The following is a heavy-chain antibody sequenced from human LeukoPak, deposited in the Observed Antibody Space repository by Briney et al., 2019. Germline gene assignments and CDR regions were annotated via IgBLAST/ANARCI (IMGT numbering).Heavy chain of an antibody. CDR2: ISTGGGTT. J-gene: IGHJ3*02. Sequence: GGSLRPSCAASGFTFSSYAMNWVRQAPGKGLEWVSSISTGGGTTYYADSVKGRFTISRDSSMNTLYLQMNSLRAEDTAVYYCAKDQGGAFDIWGQGTMVTVSS. D-gene: IGHD3-16*01. CDR3: AKDQGGAFDI. CDR1: GFTFSSYA. V-gene: IGHV3-23*01.